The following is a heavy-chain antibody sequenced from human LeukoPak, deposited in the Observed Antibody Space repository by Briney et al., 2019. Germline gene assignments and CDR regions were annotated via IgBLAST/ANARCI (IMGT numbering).Heavy chain of an antibody. CDR1: GYIFSDYY. V-gene: IGHV1-2*02. CDR2: INPKSGAA. CDR3: ARGAEAETSPLDF. Sequence: WASVKVSCKASGYIFSDYYMHWVRQAPGQGLEWLGWINPKSGAADYAQQFRGRVTMTRDTSINTDYMEMKRVTSDDTAVYYCARGAEAETSPLDFWGQGTLVTVSS. J-gene: IGHJ4*02. D-gene: IGHD6-13*01.